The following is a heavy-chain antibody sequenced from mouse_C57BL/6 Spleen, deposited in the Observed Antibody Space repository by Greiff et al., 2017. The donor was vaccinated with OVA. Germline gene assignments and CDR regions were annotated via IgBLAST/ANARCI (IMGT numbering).Heavy chain of an antibody. CDR1: GYTFTDYE. V-gene: IGHV1-15*01. J-gene: IGHJ4*01. Sequence: VKLQESGAELVRPGASVTLSCKASGYTFTDYEMHWVKQTPVHGLEWIGAIDPETGGTAYNQKFKGKAILTADKSSSTAYMEHRNLTSEDSAVYYCTDYYGRDYAMDYWGQGTSVTVSS. CDR3: TDYYGRDYAMDY. D-gene: IGHD1-1*01. CDR2: IDPETGGT.